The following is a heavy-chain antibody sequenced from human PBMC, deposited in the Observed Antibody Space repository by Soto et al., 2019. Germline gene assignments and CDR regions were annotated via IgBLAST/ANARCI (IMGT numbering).Heavy chain of an antibody. J-gene: IGHJ3*01. CDR1: GYTFRTYG. D-gene: IGHD2-2*02. V-gene: IGHV1-18*01. CDR3: ARVKVPAAILGAFDL. CDR2: INPFKGDT. Sequence: ASVKVSCKSSGYTFRTYGITWVRQAPGQGLDWMGWINPFKGDTNSAARFQDRVTMTTDTSTRTAYMELRSLRSDDTAVYYCARVKVPAAILGAFDLWGQGTMVNVSS.